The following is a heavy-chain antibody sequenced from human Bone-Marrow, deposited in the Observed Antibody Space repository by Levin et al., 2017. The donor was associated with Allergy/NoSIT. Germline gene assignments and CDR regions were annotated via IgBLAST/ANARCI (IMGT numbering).Heavy chain of an antibody. J-gene: IGHJ4*02. D-gene: IGHD5-24*01. CDR1: GASFSNGPYY. CDR3: VTTLIRWQRLSLAY. V-gene: IGHV4-31*11. Sequence: SETLSLTCAVSGASFSNGPYYWSCFRQHPGKGLDWTGFSIYTGGTYFNPSLKSRLTPSVDTSNSQFSLRLSSVTAADTAVYNSVTTLIRWQRLSLAYRGQGTLVTVSS. CDR2: SIYTGGT.